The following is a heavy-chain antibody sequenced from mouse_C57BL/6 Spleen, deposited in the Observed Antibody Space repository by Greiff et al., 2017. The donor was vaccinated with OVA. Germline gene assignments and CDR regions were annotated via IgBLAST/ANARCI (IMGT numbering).Heavy chain of an antibody. V-gene: IGHV1-53*01. CDR3: ARYPSYYSNYVWFAY. Sequence: QVQLKQPGTELVKPGASVKLSCKASGYTFTSYWIHWVKQRPGQGLEWIGNINPSNGGTNYNEKFKSKATLTVDKSSSTAYMQLSSLTSEDSAVYYCARYPSYYSNYVWFAYWGQGTLVTVSA. D-gene: IGHD2-5*01. CDR2: INPSNGGT. CDR1: GYTFTSYW. J-gene: IGHJ3*01.